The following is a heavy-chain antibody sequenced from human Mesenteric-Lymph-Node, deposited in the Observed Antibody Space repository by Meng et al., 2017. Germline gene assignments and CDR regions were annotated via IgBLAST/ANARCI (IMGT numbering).Heavy chain of an antibody. V-gene: IGHV4-4*07. J-gene: IGHJ4*02. CDR3: ARQYSGTSPPLY. D-gene: IGHD1-26*01. Sequence: GSLRLSCTVSGDSITNYYWNWIRQPAGMGLEWIGHIYTSGSTNYNPSLKSRVTMSVDTSKNQFSLKLTSVTAADTAVYFCARQYSGTSPPLYWGQGTLVTVSS. CDR1: GDSITNYY. CDR2: IYTSGST.